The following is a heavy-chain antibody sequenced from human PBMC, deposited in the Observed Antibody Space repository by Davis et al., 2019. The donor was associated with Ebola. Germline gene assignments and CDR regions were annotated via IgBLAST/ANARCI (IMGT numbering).Heavy chain of an antibody. J-gene: IGHJ4*02. CDR3: AREADYYDSSGYSHYFDY. CDR2: ISSSSSYI. CDR1: GFTFSRYT. D-gene: IGHD3-22*01. V-gene: IGHV3-21*01. Sequence: GESLKISCAASGFTFSRYTINWVRQAPGKGLEWVSSISSSSSYIYYADSVKGRFTIPRDNAKNSLYLQMNSLRAEDTAVYYCAREADYYDSSGYSHYFDYWGQGTLVTVSS.